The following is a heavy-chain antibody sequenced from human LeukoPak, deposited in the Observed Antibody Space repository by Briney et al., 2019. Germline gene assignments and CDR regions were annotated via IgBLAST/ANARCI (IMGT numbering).Heavy chain of an antibody. CDR1: GYTFTGYY. CDR3: AILCSSTSCYGSLDY. CDR2: INPNSGGT. Sequence: ASVKVSCKASGYTFTGYYMHWVRQAPGQGLEWMGWINPNSGGTNYAQKFQGWVTMTRDTSISTAYMELSRLRSDDTAVYYCAILCSSTSCYGSLDYWGQGTLVTVSS. J-gene: IGHJ4*02. D-gene: IGHD2-2*01. V-gene: IGHV1-2*04.